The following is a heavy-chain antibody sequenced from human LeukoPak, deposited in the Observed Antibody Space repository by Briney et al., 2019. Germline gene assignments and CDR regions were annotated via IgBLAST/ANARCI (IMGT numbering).Heavy chain of an antibody. D-gene: IGHD2-21*01. CDR2: IYYSGST. J-gene: IGHJ4*02. Sequence: PSETLSLTCTVSGGSISSTSYYWGWIRQPPGKGLEWIGSIYYSGSTYYNPSLKSRVSISVVTSKNQFSLKLSSVTAADTAVYFCARQGSISAFDFWGRGTLVTVSS. CDR3: ARQGSISAFDF. CDR1: GGSISSTSYY. V-gene: IGHV4-39*01.